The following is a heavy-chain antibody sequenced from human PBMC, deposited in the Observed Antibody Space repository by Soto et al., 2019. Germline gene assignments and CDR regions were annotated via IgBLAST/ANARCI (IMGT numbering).Heavy chain of an antibody. D-gene: IGHD3-22*01. V-gene: IGHV4-31*03. CDR3: ASTYYNASSGPFDY. CDR1: GGSFSSGSYC. Sequence: SETLSLTCTVSGGSFSSGSYCWSWIRQHPGKGLEWIGYIYYSGSTYYNPSLKSRVTISVDTSKNQFSLKLSSVTAADTAFYYCASTYYNASSGPFDYWGQGTLVTVSS. CDR2: IYYSGST. J-gene: IGHJ4*02.